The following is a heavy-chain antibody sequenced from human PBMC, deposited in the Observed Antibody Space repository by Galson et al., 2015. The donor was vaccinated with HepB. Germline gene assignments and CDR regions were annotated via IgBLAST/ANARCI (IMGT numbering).Heavy chain of an antibody. J-gene: IGHJ4*02. D-gene: IGHD4-23*01. Sequence: SVKVSCKVSGYTLTELSMHWVRQAPGKGLEWMGGFDPEDGETIYAQKFQGRVTMTEDTSTDTAYMELSSLRSEDTAVYYCATDYGGNQLFDYWGQGTLVTVSS. V-gene: IGHV1-24*01. CDR2: FDPEDGET. CDR1: GYTLTELS. CDR3: ATDYGGNQLFDY.